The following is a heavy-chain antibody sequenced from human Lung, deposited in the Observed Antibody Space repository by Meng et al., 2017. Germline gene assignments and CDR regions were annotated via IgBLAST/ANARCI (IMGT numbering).Heavy chain of an antibody. CDR1: GGSFSDYC. J-gene: IGHJ4*02. Sequence: QVQLQECGAGLLEASETLSLNCVVSGGSFSDYCWSWIRPSQGKGLEWIGEINHSGSTNYNTSLGSRATISVDTSQNNLSLKLSSVTAADSAVYYCARGPTTMAHDFDYWGQGTLVTVSS. V-gene: IGHV4-34*01. CDR3: ARGPTTMAHDFDY. D-gene: IGHD4-11*01. CDR2: INHSGST.